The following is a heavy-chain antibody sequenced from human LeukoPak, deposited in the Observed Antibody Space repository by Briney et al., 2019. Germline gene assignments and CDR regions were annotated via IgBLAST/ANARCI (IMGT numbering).Heavy chain of an antibody. CDR3: ATDFYDST. CDR1: GFTFSNAW. D-gene: IGHD3-22*01. V-gene: IGHV3-15*07. CDR2: IRSNSDGGTI. J-gene: IGHJ5*02. Sequence: GGSLRLSCATSGFTFSNAWMIWVRQAPGKGLEWVGRIRSNSDGGTIDYAAPVKGRFTLSRDDSKTTLYLQMNSLQTEDTAVYYCATDFYDSTWGQGTLVTVSS.